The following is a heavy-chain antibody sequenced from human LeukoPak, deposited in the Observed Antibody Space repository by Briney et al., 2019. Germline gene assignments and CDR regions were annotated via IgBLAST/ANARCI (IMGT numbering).Heavy chain of an antibody. CDR3: AREYSSTFRGVRIDWFDP. Sequence: PSETLSLTCDVSGVSFSTYYWSWIRQSPEKGLEWIGEVNHSGYTNYNPSLKGRVTISVDTSKNQFSLKLSSVTAADTAVYYCAREYSSTFRGVRIDWFDPWGQGTLVTVSS. CDR2: VNHSGYT. D-gene: IGHD6-19*01. V-gene: IGHV4-34*01. CDR1: GVSFSTYY. J-gene: IGHJ5*02.